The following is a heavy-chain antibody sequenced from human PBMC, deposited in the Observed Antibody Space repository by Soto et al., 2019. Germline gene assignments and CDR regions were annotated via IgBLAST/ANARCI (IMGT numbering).Heavy chain of an antibody. V-gene: IGHV3-30-3*01. Sequence: QVQLVESGGGVVQPGRSLRLSCAASGFTFSSYAMHWVRQAPGKGLEWVAVISYDGSNKYYADSVKGRFTISRDNSKNTLNLQMSSLRAEDTAVYYCARVAVEMATIPVFDYWGQGTLVTVSS. D-gene: IGHD5-12*01. CDR1: GFTFSSYA. CDR3: ARVAVEMATIPVFDY. CDR2: ISYDGSNK. J-gene: IGHJ4*02.